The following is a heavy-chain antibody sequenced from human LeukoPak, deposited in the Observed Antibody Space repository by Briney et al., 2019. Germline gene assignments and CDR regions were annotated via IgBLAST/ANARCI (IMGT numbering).Heavy chain of an antibody. CDR3: AQDCGGEHFDWLPPLGYYYYMDV. CDR1: GLTFSSYA. CDR2: ISDCGGRA. J-gene: IGHJ6*03. Sequence: GGSLRLSCEPCGLTFSSYAMSWVRHAPGRGPEWVSAISDCGGRAYYADSVEGRCTICRHNSKNTLYLQMNSLSAEDTAVYYCAQDCGGEHFDWLPPLGYYYYMDVWGKGTTVTISS. D-gene: IGHD3-9*01. V-gene: IGHV3-23*01.